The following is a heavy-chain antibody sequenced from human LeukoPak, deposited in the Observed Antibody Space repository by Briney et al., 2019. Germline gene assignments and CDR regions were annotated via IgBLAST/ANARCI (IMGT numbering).Heavy chain of an antibody. V-gene: IGHV3-7*04. Sequence: PGGSLRLSCAASGFTFSTYEMSWVRQAPGKGLEWVANIKQDGNERYYVDSVKGRFTISRDNAKNSLYLQMNSLRAEDTAVYYCARAAYSGSPTSFDYWGQGTLVTVSS. J-gene: IGHJ4*02. D-gene: IGHD1-26*01. CDR3: ARAAYSGSPTSFDY. CDR2: IKQDGNER. CDR1: GFTFSTYE.